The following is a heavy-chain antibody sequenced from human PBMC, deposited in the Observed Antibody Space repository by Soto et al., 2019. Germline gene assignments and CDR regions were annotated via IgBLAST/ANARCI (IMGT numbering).Heavy chain of an antibody. Sequence: ASVKVSCKASGYTFTSSLIHWVRQAPGQRLEWMGWINAGNGNTKYSQKFQGRVTITRDTSASTAYMELSSLRSEDTAVYYCARGPLLWGDVWGQGTTVTVSS. CDR3: ARGPLLWGDV. CDR1: GYTFTSSL. D-gene: IGHD3-10*01. J-gene: IGHJ6*02. CDR2: INAGNGNT. V-gene: IGHV1-3*01.